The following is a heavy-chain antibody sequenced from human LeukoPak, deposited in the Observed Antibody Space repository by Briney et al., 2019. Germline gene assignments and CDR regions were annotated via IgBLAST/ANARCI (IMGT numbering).Heavy chain of an antibody. Sequence: GGSLRLSCAASGFSFSRNAMHWVRQAPGKGLEWLAVISNDGSTKKYADSVKGRFTISRDNSKNSLSLQMNSLRGEDTAVYYCARDTAQSLSLYGVVDFWGQGNLVTVSS. V-gene: IGHV3-30-3*01. J-gene: IGHJ4*02. CDR1: GFSFSRNA. CDR2: ISNDGSTK. CDR3: ARDTAQSLSLYGVVDF. D-gene: IGHD2-21*02.